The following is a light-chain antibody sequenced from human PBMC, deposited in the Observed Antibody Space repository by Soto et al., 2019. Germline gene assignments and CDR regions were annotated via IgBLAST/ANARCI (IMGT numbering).Light chain of an antibody. J-gene: IGKJ1*01. V-gene: IGKV3-11*01. CDR1: RSARSE. Sequence: EIVLTQSPGTLSLSPGERATPSCRASRSARSELSGYQQKPGQPPRLLIYGISNRATGVPDRFSGSGSGTDFTLTIIRLEPEDFAVYYCQQYTDWPLTFGQGTKVDIK. CDR2: GIS. CDR3: QQYTDWPLT.